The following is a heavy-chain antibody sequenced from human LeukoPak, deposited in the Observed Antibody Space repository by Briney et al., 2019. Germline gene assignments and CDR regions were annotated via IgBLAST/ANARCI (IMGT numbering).Heavy chain of an antibody. CDR3: ARVRTTGSYYGMDV. Sequence: GGSLRLSCAASGFTFSSYWMSWVRQAPGKGLEWVANIKEDESEKYYVDSVKGRFTISRDNAQNSLNLQMNSLRVEDTAMYYCARVRTTGSYYGMDVWGQGTTVTVSS. J-gene: IGHJ6*02. V-gene: IGHV3-7*01. CDR1: GFTFSSYW. D-gene: IGHD3-10*01. CDR2: IKEDESEK.